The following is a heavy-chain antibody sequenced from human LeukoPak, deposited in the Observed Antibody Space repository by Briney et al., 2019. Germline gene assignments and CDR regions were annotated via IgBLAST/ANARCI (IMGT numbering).Heavy chain of an antibody. CDR1: GYTFTSYG. Sequence: ASVKVSYKASGYTFTSYGISWVRQAPGQGLEWMGWISAYNGNTNYAQKLQGRVTMTTDPSTSTAYMELRSLRSDDTTVYYCVYVVPAAYRTYYFDYWGQGTLVTVSS. CDR2: ISAYNGNT. CDR3: VYVVPAAYRTYYFDY. J-gene: IGHJ4*02. D-gene: IGHD2-2*01. V-gene: IGHV1-18*01.